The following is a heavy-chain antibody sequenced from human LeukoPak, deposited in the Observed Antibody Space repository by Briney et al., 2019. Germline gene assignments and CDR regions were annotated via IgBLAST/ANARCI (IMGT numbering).Heavy chain of an antibody. V-gene: IGHV4-59*01. D-gene: IGHD6-25*01. CDR2: IYHTGST. Sequence: PSKTLSLTCTVSGGSISSYYWSWIRQPPGKGLEWIANIYHTGSTNYNPSLSSRVTISIDTAKNQFSLKLTSVTAADTAVYYCARRGRNSSGWQDYLWGQGTLVTVSS. CDR3: ARRGRNSSGWQDYL. CDR1: GGSISSYY. J-gene: IGHJ4*02.